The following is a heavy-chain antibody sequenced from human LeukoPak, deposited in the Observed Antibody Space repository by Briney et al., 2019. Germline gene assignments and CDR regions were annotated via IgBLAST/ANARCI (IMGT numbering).Heavy chain of an antibody. V-gene: IGHV3-23*01. J-gene: IGHJ3*02. CDR2: ISGSGGST. CDR3: AKDRSVLRYFDSSRGAFDI. Sequence: GGSLRLSCAASGFTFSSYAMSWVRQAPGKGLEWVSAISGSGGSTYYADSVKGRFTISRDNSKNTLYLQMNSLRAEDTAVYYCAKDRSVLRYFDSSRGAFDIWGQGTMVTVSS. CDR1: GFTFSSYA. D-gene: IGHD3-9*01.